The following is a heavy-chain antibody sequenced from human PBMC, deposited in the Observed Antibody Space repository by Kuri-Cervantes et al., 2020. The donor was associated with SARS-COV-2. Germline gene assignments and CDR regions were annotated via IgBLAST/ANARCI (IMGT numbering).Heavy chain of an antibody. CDR2: IYSGGSST. J-gene: IGHJ4*02. CDR1: GFTFSSYA. CDR3: AKDIAVAGHFDY. V-gene: IGHV3-23*03. D-gene: IGHD6-19*01. Sequence: LSLTCAASGFTFSSYAMSWVRQAPGKGLEWVSVIYSGGSSTYYADSVKGRFTISRDNSKNTLYLQMNSLRAEDTAVYYCAKDIAVAGHFDYWGQGTLVTVSS.